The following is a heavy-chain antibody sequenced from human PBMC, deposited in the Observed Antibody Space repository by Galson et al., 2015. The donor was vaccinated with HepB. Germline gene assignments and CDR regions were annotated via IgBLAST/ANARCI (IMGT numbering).Heavy chain of an antibody. J-gene: IGHJ6*02. CDR1: GYSFNRYW. CDR2: IDPTDSYT. Sequence: QSGAEVKKPGESLRISCEGSGYSFNRYWINWVRQMPGKGLEWMGRIDPTDSYTNYSPSFQGHVTISVDESISTAYLQWSSLKASDTAMYYCARSIAAGGYYYYGMDVWGQGTTVTVSS. D-gene: IGHD6-13*01. CDR3: ARSIAAGGYYYYGMDV. V-gene: IGHV5-10-1*01.